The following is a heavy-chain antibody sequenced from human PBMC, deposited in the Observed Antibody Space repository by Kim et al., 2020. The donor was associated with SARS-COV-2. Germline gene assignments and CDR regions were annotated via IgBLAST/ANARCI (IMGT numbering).Heavy chain of an antibody. V-gene: IGHV3-20*04. CDR1: GFVFDDNP. CDR3: VTSTGSEKNSFDY. CDR2: INWNGGST. D-gene: IGHD6-19*01. Sequence: GGSLRLSCVASGFVFDDNPMHWVRQAPGKGLEWVSDINWNGGSTTYADSVKGRFTISRDNAKHSLYLQMNNLRAEDTVFYYCVTSTGSEKNSFDYWGLGTLVTVSS. J-gene: IGHJ4*02.